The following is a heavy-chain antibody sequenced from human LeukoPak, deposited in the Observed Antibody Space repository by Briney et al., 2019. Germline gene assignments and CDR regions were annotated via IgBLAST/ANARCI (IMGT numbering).Heavy chain of an antibody. V-gene: IGHV1-2*02. CDR2: INPNGGAT. Sequence: ASVKLSCKASGYIFTGYYLCWVRQAPGQGLEWMGWINPNGGATRYAQKFQGRVTLTCDTSIRTTYMELSSLTSDDTAVYYCARDERYSDADHHYPDLGYWGQGTLVTVSS. D-gene: IGHD3-16*01. CDR1: GYIFTGYY. J-gene: IGHJ4*02. CDR3: ARDERYSDADHHYPDLGY.